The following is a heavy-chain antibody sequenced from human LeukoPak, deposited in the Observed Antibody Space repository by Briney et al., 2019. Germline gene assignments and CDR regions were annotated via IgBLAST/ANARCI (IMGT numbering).Heavy chain of an antibody. Sequence: SETLSLTCTVSGGSISSGSYYWSWIRQPAGKGLEWIGRIYTGGSTNYNPSLKSRVTISVDTSKNQFSLKLSSVTAADTAVYYCAREENSGSPPYYMDVWGKGTTVTVSS. CDR3: AREENSGSPPYYMDV. J-gene: IGHJ6*03. CDR2: IYTGGST. CDR1: GGSISSGSYY. D-gene: IGHD1-26*01. V-gene: IGHV4-61*02.